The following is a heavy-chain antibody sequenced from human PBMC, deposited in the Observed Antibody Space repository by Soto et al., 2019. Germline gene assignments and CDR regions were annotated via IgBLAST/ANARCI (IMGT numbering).Heavy chain of an antibody. V-gene: IGHV3-21*04. J-gene: IGHJ4*02. CDR3: ARDGSGAAANPYFDY. D-gene: IGHD2-2*01. Sequence: GGSLRLSCAAFGFTFSSYTMHWVHQAPGKGLEWVSSISTSSTYRYIADSVTGRFTISRDNAQNSLYLQMTSLRAEDTAVYYCARDGSGAAANPYFDYWGQGTLVTVSS. CDR2: ISTSSTYR. CDR1: GFTFSSYT.